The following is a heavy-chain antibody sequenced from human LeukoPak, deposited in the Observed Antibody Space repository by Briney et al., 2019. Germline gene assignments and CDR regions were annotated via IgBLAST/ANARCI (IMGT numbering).Heavy chain of an antibody. V-gene: IGHV6-1*01. CDR2: TYYRSKWYY. CDR1: GDTVSSNSAA. J-gene: IGHJ3*01. Sequence: PSQTLSLTCDISGDTVSSNSAAWNWIRQSPSRGLEWLGRTYYRSKWYYDYAVSVKSRITISRDTSKNQFSLQLNSVTADDTAVYYCARGFALDFWGQGTMVTVSS. CDR3: ARGFALDF.